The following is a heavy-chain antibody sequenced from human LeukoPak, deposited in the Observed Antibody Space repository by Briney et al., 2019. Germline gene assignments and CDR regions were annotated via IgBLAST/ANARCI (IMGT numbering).Heavy chain of an antibody. Sequence: GGSLRLSCAASGFTFSSYSMNWVRQAPGEGLEWVSSISSSSSYIYYADSVKGRFTISRDNAKNSLYLQMNSLRAEDTAVYYCARSDTYSSSWPFDYWGQGTLVTVSS. J-gene: IGHJ4*02. CDR3: ARSDTYSSSWPFDY. CDR1: GFTFSSYS. D-gene: IGHD6-13*01. CDR2: ISSSSSYI. V-gene: IGHV3-21*01.